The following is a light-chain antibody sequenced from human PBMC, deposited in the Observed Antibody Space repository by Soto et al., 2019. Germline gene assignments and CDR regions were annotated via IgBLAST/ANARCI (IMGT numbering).Light chain of an antibody. CDR1: NSDFAGYNF. J-gene: IGLJ2*01. V-gene: IGLV2-23*01. Sequence: QSVLTQPPSASGSPGQSVTISCTGTNSDFAGYNFVSWFQQHPGKAPRLIIYEGSKRPSGVSNRFSGSKSGNTASLTISGLQAEDEADYYCCSYAGSSTVVFGGGTKLTVL. CDR2: EGS. CDR3: CSYAGSSTVV.